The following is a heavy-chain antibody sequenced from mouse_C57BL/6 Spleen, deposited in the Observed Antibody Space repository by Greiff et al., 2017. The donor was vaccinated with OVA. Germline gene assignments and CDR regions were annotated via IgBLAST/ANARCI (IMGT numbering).Heavy chain of an antibody. J-gene: IGHJ4*01. V-gene: IGHV8-12*01. CDR3: ARKKGYYDYDGPMDY. Sequence: QVTLKESGPGILQSSQTLSLTCSFSGFSLSTSGMGVSWIRQPSGKGLEWLAHIYWDDDKRSNPSLKRRLTISTDPSKNQVFLKRTSVDTADTATYDCARKKGYYDYDGPMDYWGQGTSVTVSS. CDR1: GFSLSTSGMG. D-gene: IGHD2-4*01. CDR2: IYWDDDK.